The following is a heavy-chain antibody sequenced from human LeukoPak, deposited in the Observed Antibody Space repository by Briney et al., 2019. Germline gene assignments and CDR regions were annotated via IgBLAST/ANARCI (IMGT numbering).Heavy chain of an antibody. CDR1: RGSISVTNW. V-gene: IGHV4-4*02. CDR2: IHHGGSA. D-gene: IGHD2-15*01. Sequence: SGTLSLTCTVSRGSISVTNWWTWVRQSPGKGLEWIAEIHHGGSANYNPPLESRVTISVDTSKNQFSLKLSSVTAADTAVYYCARSLGGRDDAFDIWGQGTMVTVSS. J-gene: IGHJ3*02. CDR3: ARSLGGRDDAFDI.